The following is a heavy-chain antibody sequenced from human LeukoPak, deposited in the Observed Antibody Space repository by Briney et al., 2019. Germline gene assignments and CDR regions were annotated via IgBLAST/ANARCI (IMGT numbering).Heavy chain of an antibody. CDR1: GYTFTGYF. Sequence: ASVKVSCKASGYTFTGYFIHWVRQAPGRGLEWMGRINLNSGGAEYEQNFQGRVTMTRDTSINTAYMTLSGLTFDDTAMYYCARDLSSTANWELDYWGQGTVVTVSS. CDR2: INLNSGGA. J-gene: IGHJ4*02. V-gene: IGHV1-2*06. CDR3: ARDLSSTANWELDY. D-gene: IGHD7-27*01.